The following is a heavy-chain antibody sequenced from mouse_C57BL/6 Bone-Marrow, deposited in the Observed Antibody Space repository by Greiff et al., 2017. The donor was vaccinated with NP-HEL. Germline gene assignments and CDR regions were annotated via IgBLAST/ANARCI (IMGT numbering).Heavy chain of an antibody. CDR1: GYTFTSYW. Sequence: QVQLKQPGAELVKPGASVKLSCKASGYTFTSYWMHWVKQRPGQGLEWIGMIHPNSGSTNYNEKFKSKATLTVDKSSSTAYMQLSSLTSEDSAVYYCARGGLLRPYYYAMDYWGQGTSVTVSS. J-gene: IGHJ4*01. CDR3: ARGGLLRPYYYAMDY. CDR2: IHPNSGST. V-gene: IGHV1-64*01. D-gene: IGHD1-2*01.